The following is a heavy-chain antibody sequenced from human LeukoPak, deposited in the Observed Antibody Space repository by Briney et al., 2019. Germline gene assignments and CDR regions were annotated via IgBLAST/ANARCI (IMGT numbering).Heavy chain of an antibody. CDR1: GFTFSSYA. D-gene: IGHD2-8*01. CDR2: ISGSGGST. V-gene: IGHV3-23*01. CDR3: AKERCTNAVCHFGSGMDV. Sequence: GGSLRLSCAASGFTFSSYAMSWVRQAPGKGLEWVAGISGSGGSTYYADSVKGRFTISRDNSKNTLYLQMNSLGAEDTAVYYCAKERCTNAVCHFGSGMDVWGQGTTVTVSS. J-gene: IGHJ6*02.